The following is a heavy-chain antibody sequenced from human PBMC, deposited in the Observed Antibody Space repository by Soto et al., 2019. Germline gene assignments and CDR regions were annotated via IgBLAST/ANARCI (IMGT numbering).Heavy chain of an antibody. CDR2: ISGSGGST. V-gene: IGHV3-23*01. D-gene: IGHD3-3*01. Sequence: PGGSLRLSCAASGFTFSSYAMSWVRQAPGKGLEWVSAISGSGGSTYYADSVKGRFTISRDNSKNTLYLQMNSLRAEDTAVYYCAKDSLTIFGLPPNWFDPWGQGTLVTVSS. CDR3: AKDSLTIFGLPPNWFDP. J-gene: IGHJ5*02. CDR1: GFTFSSYA.